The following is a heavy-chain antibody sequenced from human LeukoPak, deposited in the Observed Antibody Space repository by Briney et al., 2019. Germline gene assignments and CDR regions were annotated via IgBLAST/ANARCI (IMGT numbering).Heavy chain of an antibody. CDR1: GFTFSSYA. D-gene: IGHD2-15*01. CDR2: ISYDGSNK. V-gene: IGHV3-30-3*01. J-gene: IGHJ6*02. Sequence: GGSLRLSCAASGFTFSSYAMHWVLQAPGKGLEWVAVISYDGSNKYYADSVKGRFTISRDNSKNTLYLQMNSLRAEDTAVYYCARDRYCSGGSCYFWGNYYYYGMDVWGQGTTVTVSS. CDR3: ARDRYCSGGSCYFWGNYYYYGMDV.